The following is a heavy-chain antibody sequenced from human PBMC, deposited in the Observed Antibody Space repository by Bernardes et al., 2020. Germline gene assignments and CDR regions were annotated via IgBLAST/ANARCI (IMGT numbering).Heavy chain of an antibody. CDR3: ARGESSTGPYYFDY. J-gene: IGHJ4*02. CDR1: GYTFTSYG. Sequence: ASVKVSCKASGYTFTSYGISWVRQATGQGLEWMGWISAYNGNTNYAQKLQGRVTMTTDTSTSTAYMELRSLRSDDTAVYYCARGESSTGPYYFDYWGQGTLVTVSS. V-gene: IGHV1-18*01. D-gene: IGHD6-13*01. CDR2: ISAYNGNT.